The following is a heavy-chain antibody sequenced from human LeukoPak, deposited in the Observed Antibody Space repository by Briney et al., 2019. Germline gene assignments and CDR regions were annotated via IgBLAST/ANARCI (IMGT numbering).Heavy chain of an antibody. CDR1: GFTVSSNY. D-gene: IGHD2-2*01. V-gene: IGHV3-66*02. J-gene: IGHJ6*04. Sequence: SGGSLRLSCAASGFTVSSNYMSWVRQAPGKGLEWVSVIYSGGSTSYADSVKGRFTISRDNSKNTLYLRMNSLRAEDTAVYYCARSRFFDVWGKGTTVTVSS. CDR3: ARSRFFDV. CDR2: IYSGGST.